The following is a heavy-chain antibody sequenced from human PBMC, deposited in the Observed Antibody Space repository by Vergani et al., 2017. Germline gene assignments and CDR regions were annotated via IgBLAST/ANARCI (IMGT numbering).Heavy chain of an antibody. V-gene: IGHV1-18*01. CDR3: ARDKGPFWSGYYNNYYYMDV. CDR2: ISAYNGNT. D-gene: IGHD3-3*01. Sequence: QGQLVQSGAEVKKPGASVKVSCKASGYTFTSYGISWVRQAPGQGLEWMGWISAYNGNTNYAQKLQGRVTMTTDTSTSTAYMELRSLRSDDTAVYYCARDKGPFWSGYYNNYYYMDVWGKGTTVTVSS. CDR1: GYTFTSYG. J-gene: IGHJ6*03.